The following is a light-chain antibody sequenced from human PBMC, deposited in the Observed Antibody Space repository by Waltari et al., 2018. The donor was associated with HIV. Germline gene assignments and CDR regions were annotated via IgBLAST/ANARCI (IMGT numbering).Light chain of an antibody. Sequence: DIVMTQSPDSLAVSLGERATIHCKSSQSVLNSSSNKNSLAWYQQKPGQPPKLLNYWASTREPGVPDRFSGSGSGTDFTLTISSLQAEDVAIYYCQQYYNTPYTFGQGTKLEIK. V-gene: IGKV4-1*01. J-gene: IGKJ2*01. CDR2: WAS. CDR1: QSVLNSSSNKNS. CDR3: QQYYNTPYT.